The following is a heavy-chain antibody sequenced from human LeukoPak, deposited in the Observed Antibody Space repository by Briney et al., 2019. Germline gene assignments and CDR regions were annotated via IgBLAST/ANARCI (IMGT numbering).Heavy chain of an antibody. CDR1: GFTFSSYG. J-gene: IGHJ4*02. CDR3: AKSVWFGDLDY. V-gene: IGHV3-30*18. CDR2: ISYDGSNK. D-gene: IGHD3-10*01. Sequence: PGGSLRLSCAASGFTFSSYGMHWVRQAPGKGLEWVAVISYDGSNKYYADSVKGRFTISRDNSKNTLYLQMNGLRAEDTAVYYCAKSVWFGDLDYWGQGTLVTVSS.